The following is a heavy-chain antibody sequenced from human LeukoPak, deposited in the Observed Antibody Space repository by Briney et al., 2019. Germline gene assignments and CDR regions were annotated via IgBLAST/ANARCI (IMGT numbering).Heavy chain of an antibody. Sequence: GGSLRLSCAASGFTFSSCWMNWVRQAPGKGLEWVANIKQDGTEKYFVDSVKGRFTISRDNAKNSMYLQMNSLRAEDTAVYYCARESGSRSYYYYMDVWGKGTTVTVSS. CDR2: IKQDGTEK. D-gene: IGHD2-2*01. CDR3: ARESGSRSYYYYMDV. J-gene: IGHJ6*03. CDR1: GFTFSSCW. V-gene: IGHV3-7*01.